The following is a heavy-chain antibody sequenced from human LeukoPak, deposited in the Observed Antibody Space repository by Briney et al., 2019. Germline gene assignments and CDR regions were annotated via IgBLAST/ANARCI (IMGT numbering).Heavy chain of an antibody. CDR2: IYSDNT. CDR1: GFTVSSNS. Sequence: PGGSLRLSCTVSGFTVSSNSMSWVRQAPGKGLEWVSFIYSDNTHYSDSVKGRFTVSRDDPHNTLYLQMNSVRAEDTAVYFCARGGVDHYGSGTYYLMYYFDHWGQGALVTVSS. CDR3: ARGGVDHYGSGTYYLMYYFDH. J-gene: IGHJ4*02. D-gene: IGHD3-10*01. V-gene: IGHV3-53*01.